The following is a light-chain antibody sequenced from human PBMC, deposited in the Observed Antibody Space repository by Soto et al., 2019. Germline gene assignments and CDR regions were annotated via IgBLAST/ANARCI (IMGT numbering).Light chain of an antibody. CDR1: SSNIGAGYD. CDR2: GNS. CDR3: QSYYSSLSGSEV. Sequence: QSVLTQPPSVSGAPGQRVTISCTGSSSNIGAGYDVHWYQQLPGTAPKLLMYGNSNRPSGVPDRFSGSKSGTSASLAITGLQAEDEADYYCQSYYSSLSGSEVFGTGTKLTVL. V-gene: IGLV1-40*01. J-gene: IGLJ1*01.